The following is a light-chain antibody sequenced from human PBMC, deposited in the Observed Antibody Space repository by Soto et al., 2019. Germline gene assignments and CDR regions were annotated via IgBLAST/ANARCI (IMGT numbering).Light chain of an antibody. J-gene: IGKJ1*01. V-gene: IGKV3-11*01. CDR3: QQRSNWPPWT. CDR2: DAS. Sequence: EIVLTQSPATRSLSPGERATLSCRASQSVSSYLAWYQQKPGQAPRLLIYDASNRATGIPARFSGSGSGTDFTLTISSLEPEDFAVYYCQQRSNWPPWTVGQGTKVDIK. CDR1: QSVSSY.